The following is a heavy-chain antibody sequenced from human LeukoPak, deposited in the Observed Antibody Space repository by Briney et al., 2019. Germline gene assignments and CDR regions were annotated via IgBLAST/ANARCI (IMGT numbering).Heavy chain of an antibody. CDR2: ISGSGGST. CDR1: GFTFDDYG. J-gene: IGHJ4*02. D-gene: IGHD3-10*01. Sequence: PGGSLRLSCAASGFTFDDYGMSWVRQAPGKGLEWVSAISGSGGSTYYADSVKGRFTISRDNSKNTLYLQMNSLRAEDTAVYYCAKDGGLWFGELSHHFDYWGQGTLVTVSS. CDR3: AKDGGLWFGELSHHFDY. V-gene: IGHV3-23*01.